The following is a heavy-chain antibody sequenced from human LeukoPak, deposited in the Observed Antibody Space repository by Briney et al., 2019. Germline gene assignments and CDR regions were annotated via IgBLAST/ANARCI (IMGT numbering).Heavy chain of an antibody. CDR2: ISAYNGNT. V-gene: IGHV1-18*01. J-gene: IGHJ4*02. CDR1: GYTFTSYG. D-gene: IGHD1-26*01. CDR3: AATRVVGALFDY. Sequence: ASVKVSCKASGYTFTSYGISWVRQAPGQGLEWMGWISAYNGNTNYAQKLQGRVTMTTDKSTSTAYMELRSLRSDDTAVYYCAATRVVGALFDYWGQGTLVTVSS.